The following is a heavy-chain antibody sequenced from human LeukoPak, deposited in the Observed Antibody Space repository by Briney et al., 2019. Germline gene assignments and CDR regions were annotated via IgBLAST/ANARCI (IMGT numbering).Heavy chain of an antibody. D-gene: IGHD6-13*01. CDR1: GYSFTSYW. CDR3: ASQQQLVPHAFDI. V-gene: IGHV5-51*01. J-gene: IGHJ3*02. Sequence: MPGESLKISCKGSGYSFTSYWIGWVRQMPGKGLEWMGIIYPGDSDTRYSPSFQGQVTISADKSISTAYLQWSSLKASDTAMYYCASQQQLVPHAFDIWGQGTMVTVSS. CDR2: IYPGDSDT.